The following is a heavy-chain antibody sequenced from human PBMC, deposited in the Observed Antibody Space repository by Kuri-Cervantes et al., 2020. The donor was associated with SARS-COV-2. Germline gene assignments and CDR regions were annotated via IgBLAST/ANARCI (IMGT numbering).Heavy chain of an antibody. J-gene: IGHJ6*02. CDR1: GFTFSSYW. CDR2: INSDGSST. CDR3: ARAGTASGYDQYYYYYYGMDV. Sequence: GGSLRLSCAASGFTFSSYWMHWVRQAPGKGLVWASRINSDGSSTSYANSVKGRFTISRDNAKNTLYLQMNSLRAEDTAVYYCARAGTASGYDQYYYYYYGMDVWGQGTTVTVSS. D-gene: IGHD5-12*01. V-gene: IGHV3-74*01.